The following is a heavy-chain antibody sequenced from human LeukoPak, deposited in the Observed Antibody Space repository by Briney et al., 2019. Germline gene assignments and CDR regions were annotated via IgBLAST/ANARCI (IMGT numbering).Heavy chain of an antibody. V-gene: IGHV1-2*02. CDR3: TRDHNWGADY. CDR1: GYSFTGHY. CDR2: IHPNGGRT. J-gene: IGHJ4*02. D-gene: IGHD7-27*01. Sequence: ASVKVSCKSSGYSFTGHYMHWVRQGPGQGLEWMGWIHPNGGRTNYAPKFQGRVTMTRDTSVTTDYMELSWLTSDDTAVYYCTRDHNWGADYWGQGTLITVSS.